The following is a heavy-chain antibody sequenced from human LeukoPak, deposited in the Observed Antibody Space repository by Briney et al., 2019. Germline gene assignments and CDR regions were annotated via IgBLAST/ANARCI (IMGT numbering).Heavy chain of an antibody. CDR1: GFSFSGSG. V-gene: IGHV3-30*03. Sequence: PGGALRLSCAASGFSFSGSGMHWVRPTPGKGLELVALISYDGTKTFYPDSVKGRFTISRDNSKSTLYLQMSRLRAEDTAVYYCASDFGGCYVPYFFDKWGQGTLISVSS. J-gene: IGHJ4*02. CDR2: ISYDGTKT. CDR3: ASDFGGCYVPYFFDK. D-gene: IGHD3-16*01.